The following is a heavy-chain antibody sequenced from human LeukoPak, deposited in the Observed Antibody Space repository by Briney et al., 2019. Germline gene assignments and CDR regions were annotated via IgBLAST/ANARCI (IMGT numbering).Heavy chain of an antibody. D-gene: IGHD2-15*01. V-gene: IGHV5-51*01. Sequence: GGSLRLSCAASGYSFTSYWIGWVRQMPGKGLEWMGFIYPGDSDTRYSPSFQGQVTISADKSISSAYLQWSSLKASDTGIYYCARHSRVSGLTGYWGQGTLVTVSS. CDR2: IYPGDSDT. CDR3: ARHSRVSGLTGY. CDR1: GYSFTSYW. J-gene: IGHJ4*02.